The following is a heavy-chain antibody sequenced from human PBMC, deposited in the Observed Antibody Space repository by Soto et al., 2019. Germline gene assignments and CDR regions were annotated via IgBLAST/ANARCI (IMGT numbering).Heavy chain of an antibody. V-gene: IGHV3-15*01. Sequence: GGSLRLSCAASGFTFSNAWMSWVRQAPGKGLEWVGRIKSKSDGGTTDYAAPVKGIFTISRDDSKNTLYLQMNSLKTENAAVYCCTTGYIAARPDGYQYWGQGTLVTVSS. CDR1: GFTFSNAW. CDR2: IKSKSDGGTT. CDR3: TTGYIAARPDGYQY. J-gene: IGHJ1*01. D-gene: IGHD6-6*01.